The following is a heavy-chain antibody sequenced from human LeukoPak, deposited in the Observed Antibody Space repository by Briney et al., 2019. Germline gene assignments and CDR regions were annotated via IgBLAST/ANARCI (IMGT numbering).Heavy chain of an antibody. CDR1: GGSISSDNYY. D-gene: IGHD3-22*01. Sequence: ASETLSLTCTVSGGSISSDNYYWSWIRQPAGKGLEWIGRIYASGTTNYNPSLKSRVTISVDTSKNQFSLKLTSVSAADTAVYFCARLNYYDNSGYYTQPKFDYWGQGTLVTVSS. CDR3: ARLNYYDNSGYYTQPKFDY. V-gene: IGHV4-61*02. CDR2: IYASGTT. J-gene: IGHJ4*02.